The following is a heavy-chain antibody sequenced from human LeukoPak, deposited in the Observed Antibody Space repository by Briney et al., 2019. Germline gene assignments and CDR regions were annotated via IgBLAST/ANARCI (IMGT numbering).Heavy chain of an antibody. CDR2: INPNSGGT. D-gene: IGHD5-24*01. Sequence: ASVKVSCKASGYTFTGYYMHWVRQAPGQGLEWMGRINPNSGGTNYAQKFQGRVTMTRDTSISTAYMELSRLGSDDTAVYYCARGEMATIFNAFDIWGQGTMVTVSS. V-gene: IGHV1-2*06. J-gene: IGHJ3*02. CDR1: GYTFTGYY. CDR3: ARGEMATIFNAFDI.